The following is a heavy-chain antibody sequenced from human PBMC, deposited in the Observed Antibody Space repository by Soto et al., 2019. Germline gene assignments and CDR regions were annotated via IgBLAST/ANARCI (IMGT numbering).Heavy chain of an antibody. CDR2: IYWDDDK. Sequence: QITLKESGPTLVKPTQTLTLTCTFSGFSLSTSGVGVGWIRQPPGKALEWLALIYWDDDKRYSPSLKSRLTITKDTSKNQVVLTMTNMDPVDTATYYCAHSIAAAGPFRHYYCYGMDVWGQGTTVTVSS. J-gene: IGHJ6*02. D-gene: IGHD6-13*01. CDR3: AHSIAAAGPFRHYYCYGMDV. CDR1: GFSLSTSGVG. V-gene: IGHV2-5*02.